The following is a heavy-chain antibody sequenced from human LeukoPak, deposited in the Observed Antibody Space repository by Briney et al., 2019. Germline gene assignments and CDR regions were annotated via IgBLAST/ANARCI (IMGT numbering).Heavy chain of an antibody. Sequence: ASVKISCKASGYTFTSDGISWVRQAPGHGLEWMGCISAYKGNTNYAQKLKGRVIMTTDTSTSTAYMELRSLRSDDTAVYYCARVPVEMATILVGYVDYWGQGTLVTVSA. D-gene: IGHD5-24*01. CDR3: ARVPVEMATILVGYVDY. CDR1: GYTFTSDG. J-gene: IGHJ4*02. V-gene: IGHV1-18*01. CDR2: ISAYKGNT.